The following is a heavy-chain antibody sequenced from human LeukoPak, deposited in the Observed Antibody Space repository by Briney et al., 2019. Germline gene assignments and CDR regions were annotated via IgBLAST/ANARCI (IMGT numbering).Heavy chain of an antibody. CDR1: GFTFSSYG. CDR3: AKDPRTTGGYVDTAMVPDY. Sequence: GGSLRLSCAASGFTFSSYGMHWVRQAPGKGLEWVAVIWYDGSNKYYADSVKGRFTISRDNSKNTLYLQMNSLRAEDTAVYYCAKDPRTTGGYVDTAMVPDYWGQGTLVTVSS. V-gene: IGHV3-33*06. J-gene: IGHJ4*02. D-gene: IGHD5-18*01. CDR2: IWYDGSNK.